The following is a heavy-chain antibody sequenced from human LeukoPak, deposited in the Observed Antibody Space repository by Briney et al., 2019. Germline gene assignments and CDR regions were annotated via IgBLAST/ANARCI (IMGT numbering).Heavy chain of an antibody. CDR3: ARGTAGYHSSYFDY. Sequence: GGSLRLSCAASGFSFSSFWMSWVRQAPGKGLEWVAVISYDGGNKYYADSVKGRFTISRDNAENTLYLQMNSLRAEDTAVYYCARGTAGYHSSYFDYWGQGTLVTVSS. D-gene: IGHD3-16*02. V-gene: IGHV3-30-3*01. CDR2: ISYDGGNK. J-gene: IGHJ4*02. CDR1: GFSFSSFW.